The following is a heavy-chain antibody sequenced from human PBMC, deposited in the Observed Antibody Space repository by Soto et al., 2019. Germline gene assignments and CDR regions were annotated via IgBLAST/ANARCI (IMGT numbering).Heavy chain of an antibody. CDR1: GFTFSDYY. Sequence: PGGSLRLSCAASGFTFSDYYMSWIRQAPGKGLEWVSYISSSSSYTNYADSVKGRFTISRDNAKNSLYLQMNSLRAEDTAVYYCAREVGDIVVVVENNWFDPWGQGTLVTVSS. CDR3: AREVGDIVVVVENNWFDP. D-gene: IGHD2-15*01. J-gene: IGHJ5*02. CDR2: ISSSSSYT. V-gene: IGHV3-11*06.